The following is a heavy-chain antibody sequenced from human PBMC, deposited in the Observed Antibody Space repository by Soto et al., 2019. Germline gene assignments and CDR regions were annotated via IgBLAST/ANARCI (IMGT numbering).Heavy chain of an antibody. CDR2: INHSGST. V-gene: IGHV4-34*01. CDR1: GGSFSGYY. Sequence: QVQLQQWGAGLLKPSETLSLTCAVYGGSFSGYYWSWIRQPPGKGLEWIGEINHSGSTNYNPSLKSRVTISVDTSKNQFSLKLSSVTAADTAVYYCARGDGVRARFLEVTTVIRGYFDYWGQGTLVTVSS. D-gene: IGHD4-17*01. J-gene: IGHJ4*02. CDR3: ARGDGVRARFLEVTTVIRGYFDY.